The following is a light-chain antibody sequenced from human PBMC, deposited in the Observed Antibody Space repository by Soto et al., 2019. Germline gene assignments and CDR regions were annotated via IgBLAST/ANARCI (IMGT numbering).Light chain of an antibody. Sequence: QSVLTQPASVSGSPGQSITISCTGTSSDVGGYNYVSWYQQHPGKVPKLMIYDVSNRPSGVSNRFSGSKSGNTASLTISGLQAEDEADYYCSSYTSSITLYVFGTGTKVTVL. CDR2: DVS. CDR3: SSYTSSITLYV. V-gene: IGLV2-14*01. CDR1: SSDVGGYNY. J-gene: IGLJ1*01.